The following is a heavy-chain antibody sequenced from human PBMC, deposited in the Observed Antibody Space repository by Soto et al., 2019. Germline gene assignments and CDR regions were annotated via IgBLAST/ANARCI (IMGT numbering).Heavy chain of an antibody. CDR2: IYWDDDK. V-gene: IGHV2-5*02. Sequence: QITLKESGPTLVKPTQPLTLTCTCSGFSLDTRGVGVAWIRQPPGKALEWLALIYWDDDKRYSTSLRSRLTITTDTSKNQVILILTNMDPVDTATYYCARTSPDSSYFYDSDVWGKGTTVTVSS. CDR1: GFSLDTRGVG. J-gene: IGHJ6*04. D-gene: IGHD2-2*01. CDR3: ARTSPDSSYFYDSDV.